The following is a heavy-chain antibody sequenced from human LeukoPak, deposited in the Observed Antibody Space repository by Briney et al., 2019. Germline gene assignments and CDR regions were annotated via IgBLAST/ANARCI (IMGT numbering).Heavy chain of an antibody. J-gene: IGHJ4*02. D-gene: IGHD6-13*01. V-gene: IGHV3-11*04. Sequence: GGSLRLSCAASGFTFSDYYMSWIRQAPGKGLEWVSYISSSGSTIYYADSVKGRFTISRDNAKNSLYLQMNSLRAEDTAVYYCAAIATPGTKLFDYWGQGTLVTVSS. CDR2: ISSSGSTI. CDR1: GFTFSDYY. CDR3: AAIATPGTKLFDY.